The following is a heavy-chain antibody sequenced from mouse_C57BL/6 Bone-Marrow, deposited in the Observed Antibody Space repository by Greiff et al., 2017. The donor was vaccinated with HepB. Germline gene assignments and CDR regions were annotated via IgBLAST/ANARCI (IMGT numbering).Heavy chain of an antibody. J-gene: IGHJ4*01. D-gene: IGHD2-2*01. CDR2: INPSTGGT. CDR3: ARAGGYGYETFYYAMDY. CDR1: GYSFTGYY. Sequence: EVQLQQSGPELVKPGASVKISCKASGYSFTGYYMHWVKQSSEKSLEWIGEINPSTGGTSYNQKFKGKATLTVDKSSSTAYMQLKSLTSEDSAVYYCARAGGYGYETFYYAMDYWGQGTSVTVSS. V-gene: IGHV1-43*01.